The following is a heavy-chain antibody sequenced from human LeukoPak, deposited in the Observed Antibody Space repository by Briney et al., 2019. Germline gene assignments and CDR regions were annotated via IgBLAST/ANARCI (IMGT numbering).Heavy chain of an antibody. J-gene: IGHJ4*02. D-gene: IGHD6-6*01. CDR2: IYPGDSDT. CDR1: GYSFTSYW. CDR3: ARTQGWAIAARFPVF. V-gene: IGHV5-51*01. Sequence: GESLKISCKGSGYSFTSYWIGWVRQMPGKGLEWMGIIYPGDSDTRYSPSFQGQVTISADKSISTAYLQWSSLKASDTAMYYCARTQGWAIAARFPVFWGQGTLVTVSS.